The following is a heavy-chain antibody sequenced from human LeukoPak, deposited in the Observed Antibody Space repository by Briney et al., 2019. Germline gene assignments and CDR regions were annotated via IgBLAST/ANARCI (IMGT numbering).Heavy chain of an antibody. CDR3: ASHHKYSSRWPPSYYFDY. CDR2: IYHSGST. CDR1: DYSISSDYY. V-gene: IGHV4-38-2*02. Sequence: SETLSLTCTVSDYSISSDYYWGWIRQPPGKGLEWTGSIYHSGSTYYNPSLNSRVTISVDTSKNQFSLKLSPVTAADTAVYYCASHHKYSSRWPPSYYFDYWGQGTLVTVSS. J-gene: IGHJ4*02. D-gene: IGHD6-13*01.